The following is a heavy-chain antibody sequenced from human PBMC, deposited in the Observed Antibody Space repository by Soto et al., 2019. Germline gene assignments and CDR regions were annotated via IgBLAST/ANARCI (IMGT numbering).Heavy chain of an antibody. CDR1: GFTFGDYG. D-gene: IGHD3-22*01. CDR2: INWNGGST. Sequence: PGGSLRLSCAASGFTFGDYGMSWVRQAPGKGLEWVSGINWNGGSTGYADSVKGRFTISRDNAKNSLYLQMNSLRAEDTALYYCAPYYDSSGYPGYWGQGTLVTVSS. CDR3: APYYDSSGYPGY. J-gene: IGHJ4*02. V-gene: IGHV3-20*04.